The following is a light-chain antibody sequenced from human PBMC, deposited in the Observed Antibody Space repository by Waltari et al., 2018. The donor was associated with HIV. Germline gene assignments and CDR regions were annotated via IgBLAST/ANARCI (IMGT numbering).Light chain of an antibody. V-gene: IGLV3-19*01. CDR3: HSRDSSGYHVV. CDR1: SPSSYY. CDR2: GRN. J-gene: IGLJ2*01. Sequence: SSELTQDPSVSVALGQTVRIKCQGDSPSSYYATWDPRNPGPPVVVFFGRNNRPSGIPDRFSGSASGNTASLTITGAQAEDEADYYCHSRDSSGYHVVFGGGTKVTVL.